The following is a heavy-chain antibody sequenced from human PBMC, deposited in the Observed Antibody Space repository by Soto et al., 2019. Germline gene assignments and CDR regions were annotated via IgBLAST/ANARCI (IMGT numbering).Heavy chain of an antibody. D-gene: IGHD6-6*01. J-gene: IGHJ6*02. V-gene: IGHV4-61*01. CDR2: VHYSGST. Sequence: SETLSLTCTVSGDSVNTFNQYWTWIRQPPGKGLEWIGYVHYSGSTNYSLSLKSRVTLSVDTSKNQFYLRLTSVAAADTAVYYCAMGRGIAVRPYYYGMDVWGQGTTVTVSS. CDR3: AMGRGIAVRPYYYGMDV. CDR1: GDSVNTFNQY.